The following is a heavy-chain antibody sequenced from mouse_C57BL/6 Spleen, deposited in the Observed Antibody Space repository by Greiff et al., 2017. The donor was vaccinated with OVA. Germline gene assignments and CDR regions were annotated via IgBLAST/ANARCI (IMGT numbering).Heavy chain of an antibody. CDR2: IDPSDSET. J-gene: IGHJ4*01. CDR1: GYTFTSYW. D-gene: IGHD1-1*01. CDR3: ARNYYGSSYYYAMDY. Sequence: QVQLQPGAELVRPGSSVKLSCKASGYTFTSYWMHWVKQRPIQGLEWIGNIDPSDSETHYNQKFKDKATLTVDKSSSTAYMQLSSLTSEDSAVYYCARNYYGSSYYYAMDYWGQGTSVTVSS. V-gene: IGHV1-52*01.